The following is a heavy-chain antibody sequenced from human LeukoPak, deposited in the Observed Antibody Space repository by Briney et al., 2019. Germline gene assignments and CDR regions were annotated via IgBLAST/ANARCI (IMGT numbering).Heavy chain of an antibody. D-gene: IGHD5-18*01. V-gene: IGHV4-39*07. J-gene: IGHJ4*02. CDR2: IYYSGST. Sequence: PSETLSLTCTVSGGSISSGSYYWGWIRQPPGKGLEWIGSIYYSGSTYYNPSLKSRVTISVDTSKNQFSLKLSPVTAADTAVYYCARETGYSYGYTRDYWGQGTLVTVSS. CDR3: ARETGYSYGYTRDY. CDR1: GGSISSGSYY.